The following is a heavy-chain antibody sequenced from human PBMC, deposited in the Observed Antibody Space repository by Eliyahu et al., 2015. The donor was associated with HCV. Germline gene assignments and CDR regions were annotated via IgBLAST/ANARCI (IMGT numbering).Heavy chain of an antibody. J-gene: IGHJ5*02. CDR1: GFPFSSYA. CDR3: AKDQGLWFGEFTWFDP. D-gene: IGHD3-10*01. Sequence: EVQLLESGGGLVQPGGSLRLSCAASGFPFSSYAMSWVRQAPGKGLEWVSAISGSGGSTYYADSVKGRFTISRDNSKNTLYLQMNSLRAEDTAVYYCAKDQGLWFGEFTWFDPWGQGTLVTVSS. CDR2: ISGSGGST. V-gene: IGHV3-23*01.